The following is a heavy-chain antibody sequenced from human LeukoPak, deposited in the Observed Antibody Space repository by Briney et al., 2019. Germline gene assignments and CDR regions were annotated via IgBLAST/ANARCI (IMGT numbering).Heavy chain of an antibody. D-gene: IGHD2-15*01. V-gene: IGHV1-2*02. CDR3: ARARATGRLNWFGP. CDR1: GYTFTGYY. CDR2: INPNSGGT. J-gene: IGHJ5*02. Sequence: GASVKVSCKASGYTFTGYYMHWVRQAPGQGLEWMGWINPNSGGTNYAQKFQGRVTMTRDTSISTAYMELSRLRSDDTAVYYCARARATGRLNWFGPWGQGTLVTVSS.